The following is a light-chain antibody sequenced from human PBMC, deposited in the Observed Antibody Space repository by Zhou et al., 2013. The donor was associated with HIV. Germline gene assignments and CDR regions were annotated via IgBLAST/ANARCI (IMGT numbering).Light chain of an antibody. CDR3: QQYNRSPWT. J-gene: IGKJ1*01. CDR2: AAS. CDR1: QDISNY. V-gene: IGKV1-27*01. Sequence: DIQMTQSPSSLSASVGDRVTITCRASQDISNYLAWYQQKPGKVPKLLIYAASTLQSGVPSRLSGSGAGTNFTLTISSLQPEDVATYYCQQYNRSPWTFGQGTKVEIK.